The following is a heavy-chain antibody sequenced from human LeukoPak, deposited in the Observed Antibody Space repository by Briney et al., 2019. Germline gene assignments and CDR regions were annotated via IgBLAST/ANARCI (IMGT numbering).Heavy chain of an antibody. CDR1: GVTFSSYG. Sequence: GGTLRLSCAASGVTFSSYGMHWVRETPGKGLECVAVIRHTASNTYYTDPVKGPLTISRDNSENTLYLQTNTGRTAHTAVYYCAKNPSAGHYYHYHIDVWGKGTTVTISS. J-gene: IGHJ6*03. CDR3: AKNPSAGHYYHYHIDV. CDR2: IRHTASNT. V-gene: IGHV3-30*02.